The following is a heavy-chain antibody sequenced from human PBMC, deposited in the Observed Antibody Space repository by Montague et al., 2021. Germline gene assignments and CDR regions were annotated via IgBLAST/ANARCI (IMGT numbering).Heavy chain of an antibody. D-gene: IGHD3-22*01. CDR1: GASINSYC. V-gene: IGHV4-59*01. CDR3: ARFHYYDMNFDL. CDR2: IHDSGTT. Sequence: SETLSLTCVVSGASINSYCWGWIRQPPGKGLECTGYIHDSGTTNYNPSLKSRVTLSVDTSKNQISLKLSHVTAADTAVYYCARFHYYDMNFDLWGRGTLVTVSS. J-gene: IGHJ2*01.